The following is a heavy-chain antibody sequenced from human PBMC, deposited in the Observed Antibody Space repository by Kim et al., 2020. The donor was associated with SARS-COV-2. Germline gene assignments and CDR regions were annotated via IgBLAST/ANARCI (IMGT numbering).Heavy chain of an antibody. D-gene: IGHD6-19*01. CDR2: INTDSGDT. CDR3: AARPGMAVAGLDF. J-gene: IGHJ4*02. V-gene: IGHV1-3*04. CDR1: GYSFTKSA. Sequence: ASVKVSCKTSGYSFTKSAIHWVHQAPGQRLEWMAWINTDSGDTRYSQKFQGRVTVTRDTSASTVYMELSSLSFDDAAIYYCAARPGMAVAGLDFWGQGTL.